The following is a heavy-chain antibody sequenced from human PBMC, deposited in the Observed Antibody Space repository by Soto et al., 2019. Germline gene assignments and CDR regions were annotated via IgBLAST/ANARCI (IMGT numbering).Heavy chain of an antibody. J-gene: IGHJ4*02. D-gene: IGHD3-10*01. CDR2: VNPILSMS. CDR3: ASTYGSGYRAFDS. CDR1: GDTFNFYS. V-gene: IGHV1-69*02. Sequence: QVQLVQSGAEVKSAGSSVKVSCKASGDTFNFYSINWVRQAPGLGLEWVGRVNPILSMSNYAQRFQGRVTMAADKCTVTAYMELRSLISEDTAIYYGASTYGSGYRAFDSWGQGALVTVSS.